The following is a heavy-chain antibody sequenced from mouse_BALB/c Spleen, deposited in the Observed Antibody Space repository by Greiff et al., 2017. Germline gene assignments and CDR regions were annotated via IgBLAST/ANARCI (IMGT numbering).Heavy chain of an antibody. Sequence: EVQLVESGGGLVKPGGSLKLSCAASGFTFSDYYMYWVRQTPEKRLEWVATISDGGSYTYYPDSVKGRFTISRDNAKNNLYLQMSSLKSEDTAMYYCARDRDYGNYGRGAMDYWGQGTSVTVSS. V-gene: IGHV5-4*02. CDR2: ISDGGSYT. J-gene: IGHJ4*01. D-gene: IGHD2-1*01. CDR1: GFTFSDYY. CDR3: ARDRDYGNYGRGAMDY.